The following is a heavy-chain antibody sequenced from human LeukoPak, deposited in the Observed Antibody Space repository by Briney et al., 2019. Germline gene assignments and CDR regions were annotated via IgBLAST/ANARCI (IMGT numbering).Heavy chain of an antibody. D-gene: IGHD3-22*01. CDR1: GYTFTSYD. J-gene: IGHJ4*02. V-gene: IGHV1-8*01. CDR3: ARAISDSTGYYAYYFDS. Sequence: ASVKVSCKASGYTFTSYDINWVRQATGQGLEWMGWMNPNSGNTGYAQKFQGRVTMTRNTSISTAYMELNSLTSEDTAVYYCARAISDSTGYYAYYFDSWGQGTLVTVSS. CDR2: MNPNSGNT.